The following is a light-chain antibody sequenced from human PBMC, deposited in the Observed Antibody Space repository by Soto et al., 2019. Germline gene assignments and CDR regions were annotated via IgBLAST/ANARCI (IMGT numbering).Light chain of an antibody. V-gene: IGKV3-20*01. J-gene: IGKJ1*01. Sequence: EIVLTQSPCTLSLSPGERATLSWGASQSVSSSYLAWYQQKPGQAPRLLIYGASSRATGIPDRFSGSGSGTDFTPTISRLEPEDFAVYYCQQYGSSPPWTFGQGTKVDIK. CDR3: QQYGSSPPWT. CDR1: QSVSSSY. CDR2: GAS.